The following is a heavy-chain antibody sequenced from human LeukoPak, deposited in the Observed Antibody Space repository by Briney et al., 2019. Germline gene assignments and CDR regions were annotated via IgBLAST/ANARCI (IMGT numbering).Heavy chain of an antibody. D-gene: IGHD4-23*01. CDR2: INSDGSST. CDR1: GFTFSGYW. Sequence: GGSLRLSCAASGFTFSGYWMHWVRQAPGKGLVWVSRINSDGSSTSYADSVKGRFTISSDNAKNTLYLQMNSLRAEDTAAYYCAREGYGGSFDYWGQGTLVTVSS. V-gene: IGHV3-74*01. CDR3: AREGYGGSFDY. J-gene: IGHJ4*02.